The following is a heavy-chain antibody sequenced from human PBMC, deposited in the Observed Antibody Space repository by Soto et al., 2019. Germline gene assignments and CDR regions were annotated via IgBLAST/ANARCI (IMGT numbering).Heavy chain of an antibody. CDR3: AKDLLEQWLVRGAFDI. V-gene: IGHV3-23*01. CDR1: GFTFSSYA. CDR2: ISGSGGST. D-gene: IGHD6-19*01. Sequence: GGSLRLSCAASGFTFSSYAMSWVRQAPGKGLEWVSAISGSGGSTYYADSVKGRFTISRDNSKNTLYLQMNSLRAEDTAVYYCAKDLLEQWLVRGAFDIWGQGTMVTVSS. J-gene: IGHJ3*02.